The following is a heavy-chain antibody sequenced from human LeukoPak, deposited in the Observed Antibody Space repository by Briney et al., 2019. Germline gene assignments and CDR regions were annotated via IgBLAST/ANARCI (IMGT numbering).Heavy chain of an antibody. V-gene: IGHV4-38-2*01. Sequence: PSETLSLTCAVSGYSISSGYYWGWIRQPPGKGLEWIGSIFHTGNTYYNPSLKSRVTMSIDTSKNQFSLKLSSVTAADTAVYYCARAPSLLWFVNWYFDLWGRGTLVTVSS. CDR2: IFHTGNT. J-gene: IGHJ2*01. CDR1: GYSISSGYY. D-gene: IGHD3-10*01. CDR3: ARAPSLLWFVNWYFDL.